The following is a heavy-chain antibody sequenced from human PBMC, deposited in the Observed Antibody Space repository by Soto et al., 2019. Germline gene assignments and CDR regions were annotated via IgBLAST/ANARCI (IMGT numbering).Heavy chain of an antibody. V-gene: IGHV3-48*02. Sequence: GGSLRLSCAASGFTFSSYSMNWVRQAPGKGLEWVSYISSSSSTIYYADSVKGRFTISRDNAKNSLYLQMNSLRDEDTAVYYCARSGDNWNYVPNNWFDPWGQGTLVTVSS. CDR2: ISSSSSTI. CDR1: GFTFSSYS. J-gene: IGHJ5*02. D-gene: IGHD1-7*01. CDR3: ARSGDNWNYVPNNWFDP.